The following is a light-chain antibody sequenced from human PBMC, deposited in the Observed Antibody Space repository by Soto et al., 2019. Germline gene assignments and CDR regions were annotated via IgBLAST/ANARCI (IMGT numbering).Light chain of an antibody. Sequence: DIQMTQSPSSLSASVGDRVTITCRASQSISSYLNWYQQKPGKAPKLLIYAASSLQSGVPSRFSGSGSGTDFTLTISRLEPEDFAVYYCQQYGSSLRTFGQGTTGDIK. J-gene: IGKJ1*01. CDR3: QQYGSSLRT. V-gene: IGKV1-39*01. CDR1: QSISSY. CDR2: AAS.